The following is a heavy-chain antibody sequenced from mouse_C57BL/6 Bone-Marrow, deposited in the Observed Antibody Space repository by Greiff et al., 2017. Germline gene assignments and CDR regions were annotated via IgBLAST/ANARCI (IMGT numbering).Heavy chain of an antibody. D-gene: IGHD2-1*01. Sequence: VQLQQPGAELVMPGASVKLSCKASGYTFTSYWMHWVKQRPGQGLEWIGEIDPSDSYTNYNQKFTGKSTLTVDKSSSTAYMQLSSLTSEDSAVYYCARGVYYGNYPLYYYAMDYWGQGTSVTVSS. CDR1: GYTFTSYW. V-gene: IGHV1-69*01. J-gene: IGHJ4*01. CDR3: ARGVYYGNYPLYYYAMDY. CDR2: IDPSDSYT.